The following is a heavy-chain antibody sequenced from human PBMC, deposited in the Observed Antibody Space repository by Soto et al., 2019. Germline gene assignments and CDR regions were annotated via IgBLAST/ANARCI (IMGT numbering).Heavy chain of an antibody. CDR3: ARQQLLQGWFDP. D-gene: IGHD6-13*01. V-gene: IGHV4-34*01. CDR2: INHSGST. J-gene: IGHJ5*02. Sequence: QVHLQQRGAGLLKPSETLSLTCAVYGGSFSDYYWSWIRQPPGKGLEWIGEINHSGSTNYNPSLGSRVTMSVDTSKNQFSLKLTSVTAADTAVYYCARQQLLQGWFDPWGQGTLVTVSS. CDR1: GGSFSDYY.